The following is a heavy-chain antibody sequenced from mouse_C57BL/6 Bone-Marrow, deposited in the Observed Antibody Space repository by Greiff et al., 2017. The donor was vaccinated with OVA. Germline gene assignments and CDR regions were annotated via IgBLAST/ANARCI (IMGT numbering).Heavy chain of an antibody. V-gene: IGHV1-81*01. J-gene: IGHJ3*01. Sequence: VQLVESGAELARPGASVKLSCKASGYTFTSYGISWVKQRTGQGLEWIGEIYPRSGNTYYNEKFKGKATLTADKSSSTAYMELRSLTSEDSAVYFCASDYYGSSYGFAYWGQGTLVTVPA. CDR2: IYPRSGNT. D-gene: IGHD1-1*01. CDR1: GYTFTSYG. CDR3: ASDYYGSSYGFAY.